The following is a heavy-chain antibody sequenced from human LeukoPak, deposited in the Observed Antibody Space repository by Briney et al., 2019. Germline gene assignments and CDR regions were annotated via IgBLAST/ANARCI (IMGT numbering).Heavy chain of an antibody. CDR2: IYLNDDK. CDR3: AHSTPIRWLLLIPINSGTYYFDY. CDR1: GFLLSTSGVG. J-gene: IGHJ4*02. V-gene: IGHV2-5*01. Sequence: SGPTLVNPTQTLTLTRTFSGFLLSTSGVGVGWIRQPPGKALEWLALIYLNDDKRYSPSLKSRLTITKDTSKNQVVLTMTNMDPVDTATYYCAHSTPIRWLLLIPINSGTYYFDYWGQGTLVTVSS. D-gene: IGHD2-15*01.